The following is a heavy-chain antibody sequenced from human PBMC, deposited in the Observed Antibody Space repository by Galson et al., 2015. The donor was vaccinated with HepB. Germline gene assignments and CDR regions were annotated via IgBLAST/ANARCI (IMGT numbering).Heavy chain of an antibody. J-gene: IGHJ4*02. CDR3: AKVVGGGCSSTSCPADY. CDR2: ISGSGGIT. D-gene: IGHD2-2*01. V-gene: IGHV3-23*01. CDR1: GFTFNNYA. Sequence: SLRLSCAASGFTFNNYAMSWVRQAPGKGLEWVSAISGSGGITYYADSVKGRFTISGDNSKNTLYLQMDSLRAEDTAVYYCAKVVGGGCSSTSCPADYWGQGTLVTVSS.